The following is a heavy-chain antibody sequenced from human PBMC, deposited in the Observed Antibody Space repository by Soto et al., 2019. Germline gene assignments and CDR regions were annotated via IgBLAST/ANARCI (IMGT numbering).Heavy chain of an antibody. CDR2: IYYSGST. CDR3: ARDRRALDGYYMDV. J-gene: IGHJ6*03. V-gene: IGHV4-31*03. CDR1: GGSISSGGYY. Sequence: QVQLQESGPGLVKPSQTLSLTCTVSGGSISSGGYYWSWIRQHPGKGLEWIGYIYYSGSTYYNPSLKSRVTIAVDTSKNQFSLKLSSVTAADTAVYYCARDRRALDGYYMDVWCKGTTVTVSS.